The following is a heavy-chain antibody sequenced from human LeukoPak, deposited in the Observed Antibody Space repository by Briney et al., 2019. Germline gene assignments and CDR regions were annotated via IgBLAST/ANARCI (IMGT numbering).Heavy chain of an antibody. Sequence: SETLSLTCTVSGGSISSYYWSWIRQPPGKGLEWIGYIYYSGTTNYNPSLKSRVTISVDTSKNQFSLNLTSVTAADTAVYYCARFTPQGYGWGGYNRFDPWGQGTLVTVSS. CDR1: GGSISSYY. V-gene: IGHV4-59*01. CDR3: ARFTPQGYGWGGYNRFDP. J-gene: IGHJ5*02. D-gene: IGHD3-16*01. CDR2: IYYSGTT.